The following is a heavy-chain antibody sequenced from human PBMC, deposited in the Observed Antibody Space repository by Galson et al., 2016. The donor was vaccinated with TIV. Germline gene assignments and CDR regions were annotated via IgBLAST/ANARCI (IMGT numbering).Heavy chain of an antibody. Sequence: SVKFSCKASGYTFTGYFIHWVRQAPGQGREWMGIINPSGGSTSYEQKFQGRVTMTMVTSTTTDYMALSSLRSEDTAVYYCARDGEFGSSDYDHWGQGTLVSVSS. J-gene: IGHJ4*02. CDR2: INPSGGST. V-gene: IGHV1-46*01. CDR3: ARDGEFGSSDYDH. D-gene: IGHD3-22*01. CDR1: GYTFTGYF.